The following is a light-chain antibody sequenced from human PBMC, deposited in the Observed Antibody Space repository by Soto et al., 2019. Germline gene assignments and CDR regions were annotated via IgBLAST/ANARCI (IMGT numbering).Light chain of an antibody. CDR2: GAS. J-gene: IGKJ2*01. Sequence: EIVLTQSPGTLSLSPGERATLSCRASQSVSSSNLAWYQQKPGQAPRLLIYGASTRATGIPDRFSGSGSGTDFTLTIGRLEPEDFAVYYCQQYGSSPTMYNFGQGTKLEIK. CDR1: QSVSSSN. V-gene: IGKV3-20*01. CDR3: QQYGSSPTMYN.